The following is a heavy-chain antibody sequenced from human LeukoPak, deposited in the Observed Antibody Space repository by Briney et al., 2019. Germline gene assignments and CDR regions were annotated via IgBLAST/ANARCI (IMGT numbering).Heavy chain of an antibody. D-gene: IGHD3-10*01. CDR2: IKQDGSEK. J-gene: IGHJ4*02. CDR1: GFTFSSYW. CDR3: AREMMVRGVIITQNFDY. Sequence: GGSLRLSCAASGFTFSSYWMSWVRQAPGKGLEWVANIKQDGSEKYDVDSVKGRFTISRDNAKNSLYLQMNSLRAEDTAVYYCAREMMVRGVIITQNFDYWGQGTLVTVSS. V-gene: IGHV3-7*01.